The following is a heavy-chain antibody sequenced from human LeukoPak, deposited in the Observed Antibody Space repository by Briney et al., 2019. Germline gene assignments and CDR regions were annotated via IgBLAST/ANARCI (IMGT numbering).Heavy chain of an antibody. D-gene: IGHD1-26*01. V-gene: IGHV3-7*01. Sequence: PGGSLRLSCAASGFTFSNAWMSWVRQAPGKGLEWVGNIKEDGSEKRYVDSLKGRFTISRDNAKNSLYLQMNSLRGEDAAVYYCARDRGELLNWGQGTLVTVSS. J-gene: IGHJ4*02. CDR1: GFTFSNAW. CDR3: ARDRGELLN. CDR2: IKEDGSEK.